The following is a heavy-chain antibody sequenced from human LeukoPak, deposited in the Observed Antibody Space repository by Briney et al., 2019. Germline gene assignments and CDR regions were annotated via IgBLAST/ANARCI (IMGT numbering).Heavy chain of an antibody. CDR3: ARDAGYGSGSYYII. J-gene: IGHJ4*02. CDR2: IYYSGTT. D-gene: IGHD3-10*01. Sequence: PSETLSLTCTVSGDSISSSSYYWGWIRQPPGQGLEWIGSIYYSGTTYYNPSLKSRVTISVDTSKNQFSLKLSSVTAADTAVYYCARDAGYGSGSYYIIWGQGTLVTVSS. V-gene: IGHV4-39*07. CDR1: GDSISSSSYY.